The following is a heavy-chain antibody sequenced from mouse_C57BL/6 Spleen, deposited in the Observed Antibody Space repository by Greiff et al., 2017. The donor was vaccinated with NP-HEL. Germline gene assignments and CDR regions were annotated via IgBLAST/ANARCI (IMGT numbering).Heavy chain of an antibody. J-gene: IGHJ3*01. CDR2: INPNNGGT. V-gene: IGHV1-26*01. D-gene: IGHD2-5*01. Sequence: EVQLQQSGPELVKPGASVKISCKASGYTFTDYYMNWVKQSHGKSLEWIGDINPNNGGTSYNQKFKGKATLTVDKSSSTAYMELRSLTSEDSAVYYCARGAYYSNYPFAYWGQGTLVTVSA. CDR1: GYTFTDYY. CDR3: ARGAYYSNYPFAY.